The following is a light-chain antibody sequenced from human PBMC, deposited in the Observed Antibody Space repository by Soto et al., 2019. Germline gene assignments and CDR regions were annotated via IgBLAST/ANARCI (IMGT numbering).Light chain of an antibody. CDR1: EGIRND. J-gene: IGKJ4*01. CDR3: QQYNNWPPVT. V-gene: IGKV1-6*01. CDR2: AAS. Sequence: AIQMTQSPSSLSASVGDRVTITCRASEGIRNDLGWYQQKPGKAPKLLIYAASSLQSGVPSRFSGSGSGTEFTLAISSLQSEDFAVYYCQQYNNWPPVTFGGGTKVDI.